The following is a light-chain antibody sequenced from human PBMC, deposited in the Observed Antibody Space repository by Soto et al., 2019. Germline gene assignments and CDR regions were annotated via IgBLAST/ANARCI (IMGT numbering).Light chain of an antibody. CDR1: HSLTSY. CDR2: DES. CDR3: QQHSTWPRN. J-gene: IGKJ4*01. V-gene: IGKV3-11*01. Sequence: EIVLKQSPATLSLSPGERATLSCRASHSLTSYLVWYQQKPGQAPRLVIYDESNRATGIPDRFSGSGSGTEFTLKTNGLEPEASAVYSCQQHSTWPRNFGGGIKVEIK.